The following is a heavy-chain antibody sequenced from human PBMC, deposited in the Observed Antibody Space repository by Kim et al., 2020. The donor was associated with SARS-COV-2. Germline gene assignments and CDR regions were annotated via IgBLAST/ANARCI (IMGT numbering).Heavy chain of an antibody. D-gene: IGHD3-10*01. V-gene: IGHV4-31*03. CDR3: ARGSGSPFDY. Sequence: SETLSLTCTVSGGSISSGGYYWSWIRQHPGKGLEWIGYIYYSGSTYYNPSLKSRVTISVDTSKNQFSLKLSSVTAADTAVYYCARGSGSPFDYWGQGTLVTVSS. CDR1: GGSISSGGYY. CDR2: IYYSGST. J-gene: IGHJ4*02.